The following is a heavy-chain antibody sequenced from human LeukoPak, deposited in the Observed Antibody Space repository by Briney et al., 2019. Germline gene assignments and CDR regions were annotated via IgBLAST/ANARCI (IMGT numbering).Heavy chain of an antibody. CDR2: IYYTGST. CDR1: GGSISSYY. V-gene: IGHV4-59*01. J-gene: IGHJ6*03. Sequence: PSETLSLTCTISGGSISSYYWSWIRQPPGKGLEWIGYIYYTGSTNHNPSLKSRVTISVDTSKNQFSLKLSSVTAADTAVYYCARVVYSRYAFRGAMDVLGKGTTVTVSS. D-gene: IGHD5-12*01. CDR3: ARVVYSRYAFRGAMDV.